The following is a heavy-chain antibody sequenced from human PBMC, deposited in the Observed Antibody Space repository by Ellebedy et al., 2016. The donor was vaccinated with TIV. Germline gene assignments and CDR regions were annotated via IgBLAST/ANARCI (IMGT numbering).Heavy chain of an antibody. Sequence: SETLSLTCAVYGGSFSGYYWSWIRQPPGKGLEWIGRIYTSGSTNYNPSLKSRVTMSVDTSKNQFSLKLSSVTAADTAVYYCAREVRGSYYYYGMDVWGQGTTVTVSS. CDR3: AREVRGSYYYYGMDV. J-gene: IGHJ6*02. D-gene: IGHD1-26*01. CDR1: GGSFSGYY. CDR2: IYTSGST. V-gene: IGHV4-59*10.